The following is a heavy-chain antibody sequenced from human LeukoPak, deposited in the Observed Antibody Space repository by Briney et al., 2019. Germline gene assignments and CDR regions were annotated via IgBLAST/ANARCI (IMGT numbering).Heavy chain of an antibody. CDR1: GYPFSNYG. V-gene: IGHV3-48*04. D-gene: IGHD2-15*01. CDR3: AREGGGYRLFEF. Sequence: GGSLRLSCAASGYPFSNYGMDWVRQTPGRGLEWISYISGRATNTEYADSVKARFTISRDNAEDTLYLQMDNLRAGDTAVYYCAREGGGYRLFEFWGQGLLVTVSS. CDR2: ISGRATNT. J-gene: IGHJ4*02.